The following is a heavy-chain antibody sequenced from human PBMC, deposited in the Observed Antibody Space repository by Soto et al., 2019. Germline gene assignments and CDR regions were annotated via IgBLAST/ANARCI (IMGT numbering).Heavy chain of an antibody. CDR2: ISHHGLKE. J-gene: IGHJ4*02. V-gene: IGHV3-30*03. Sequence: GGSLRLSCVASGFTFRDYGMHWVRQAPGKGLEWVAGISHHGLKEHYADSVRGRFTISRDTAKNSLYLQMNSLRAEDTAVYYCARAYYYDSSGFSPGGYWGQGTLVTVSS. D-gene: IGHD3-22*01. CDR3: ARAYYYDSSGFSPGGY. CDR1: GFTFRDYG.